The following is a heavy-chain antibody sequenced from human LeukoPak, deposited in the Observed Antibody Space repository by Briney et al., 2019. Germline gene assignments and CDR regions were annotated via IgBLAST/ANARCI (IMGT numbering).Heavy chain of an antibody. CDR3: AKMLPDIVVVPAATLVG. Sequence: GGSLRLSCAASGLTFSNYAMSWVRQPPGKGLEWVSGISSSGGSTFYADSVKGRFTISRDSSKDTLYLQMNSLRAEDTAVYYCAKMLPDIVVVPAATLVGWGQGTLVTVSS. D-gene: IGHD2-2*01. V-gene: IGHV3-23*01. CDR1: GLTFSNYA. J-gene: IGHJ4*02. CDR2: ISSSGGST.